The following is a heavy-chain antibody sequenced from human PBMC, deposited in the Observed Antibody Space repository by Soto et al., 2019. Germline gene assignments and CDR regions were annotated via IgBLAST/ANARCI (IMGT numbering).Heavy chain of an antibody. D-gene: IGHD5-18*01. J-gene: IGHJ6*02. CDR2: IYYSGST. V-gene: IGHV4-61*01. CDR1: GGSVSSGSYY. Sequence: SETLSLTCTVSGGSVSSGSYYWSWIRQPPGKGLEWIGYIYYSGSTNYNPSLKSRVTISVDTSKNQFSLKLSSVTAADTAVYYCATEEYSYARLAVYYGMDVWGQGTTVTVSS. CDR3: ATEEYSYARLAVYYGMDV.